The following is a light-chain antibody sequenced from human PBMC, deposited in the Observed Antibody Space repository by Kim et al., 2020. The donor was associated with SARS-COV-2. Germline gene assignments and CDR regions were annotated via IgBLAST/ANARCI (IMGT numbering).Light chain of an antibody. Sequence: APGKTDRSTGGGNNMGSKRGQGYQQKAGQAPGLVIYDESDRPSGIPERFSGSNSGNTDSLTISRVEAGDEADYYCQVWDSSSDHPVFGGGTQLTVL. CDR2: DES. CDR3: QVWDSSSDHPV. V-gene: IGLV3-21*03. CDR1: NMGSKR. J-gene: IGLJ3*02.